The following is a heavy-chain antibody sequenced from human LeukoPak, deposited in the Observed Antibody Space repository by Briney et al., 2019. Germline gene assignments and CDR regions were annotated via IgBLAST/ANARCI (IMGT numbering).Heavy chain of an antibody. CDR3: ARDPGYSSGAMSWFDP. V-gene: IGHV1-46*01. Sequence: ASVKVSCKASGYTFTNYHMHWVRQAPGQALDWMGILTPNSGDTTYAQKFQGRVTMTRDTSTSTVYMELSSLRSEDTAVYYCARDPGYSSGAMSWFDPWGQGTLVTVSS. CDR1: GYTFTNYH. D-gene: IGHD6-19*01. J-gene: IGHJ5*02. CDR2: LTPNSGDT.